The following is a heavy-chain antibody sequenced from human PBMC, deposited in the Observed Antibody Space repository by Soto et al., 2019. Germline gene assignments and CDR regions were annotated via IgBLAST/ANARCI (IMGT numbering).Heavy chain of an antibody. V-gene: IGHV4-61*07. D-gene: IGHD5-12*01. Sequence: SCKQKPTGKGLEWIGYIYYSGSTNYNPSLRSRVAISVDTSKNQFSLKLNSVTAADTAVFYCAILLRARNIDTRRPLGYFDLLGSGTLVIVSS. J-gene: IGHJ2*01. CDR3: AILLRARNIDTRRPLGYFDL. CDR2: IYYSGST.